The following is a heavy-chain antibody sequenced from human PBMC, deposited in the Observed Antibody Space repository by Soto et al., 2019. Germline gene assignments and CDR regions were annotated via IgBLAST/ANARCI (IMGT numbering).Heavy chain of an antibody. V-gene: IGHV4-39*01. CDR3: ARHGEYSGSYVSGFEY. J-gene: IGHJ4*02. Sequence: QLQLQESGPGLVKPSETLSLTCTVSGGSISSSSYYWGWIRQPPGKGLEWIGSIYYRGSTYYNPSLKSRVTISVDTSKNQFSLKLSSVTAADTAVYYCARHGEYSGSYVSGFEYWGQGTLVTVSS. CDR1: GGSISSSSYY. CDR2: IYYRGST. D-gene: IGHD1-26*01.